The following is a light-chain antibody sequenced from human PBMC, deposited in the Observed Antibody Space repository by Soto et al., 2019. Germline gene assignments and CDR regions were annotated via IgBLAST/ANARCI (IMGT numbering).Light chain of an antibody. V-gene: IGKV1-5*03. CDR3: QQYPGPWT. J-gene: IGKJ1*01. CDR1: QSVTNW. Sequence: DFQMTQFPSTLSASVGDRVTITCRASQSVTNWLDWDQQQSGKAPKLLIYKASTLESGGPSRFSGRGSGTEFSLTISSLQPDDFGTYYCQQYPGPWTFGHGTKVEIQ. CDR2: KAS.